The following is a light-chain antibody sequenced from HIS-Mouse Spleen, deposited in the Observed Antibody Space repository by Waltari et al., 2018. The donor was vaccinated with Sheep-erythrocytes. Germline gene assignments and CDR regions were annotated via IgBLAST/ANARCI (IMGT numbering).Light chain of an antibody. CDR3: CSYTGSYTLV. J-gene: IGLJ2*01. V-gene: IGLV2-11*01. Sequence: QPRSVSGSPGQSVTISCTGTSSDVGGYNYVSWYQQHPGKAPKLMIYDVSKRPSGVPDRFSGSKSGNTASLTISGLQAEDEADYYCCSYTGSYTLVFGGGTKLTVL. CDR1: SSDVGGYNY. CDR2: DVS.